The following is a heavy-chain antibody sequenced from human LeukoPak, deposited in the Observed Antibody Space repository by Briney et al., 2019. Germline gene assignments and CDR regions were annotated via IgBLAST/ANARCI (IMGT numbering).Heavy chain of an antibody. CDR1: GFTFSDYY. CDR2: ISYDGSNK. J-gene: IGHJ5*02. D-gene: IGHD3-3*01. Sequence: GGSLRLSCAASGFTFSDYYMSWIRQAPGKGLEWVAFISYDGSNKYYADSVKGRFTISRDNSKNTLYLQMNSLRAEDTAVYYCARERERFFNLWGQGTLVTVSS. V-gene: IGHV3-30*03. CDR3: ARERERFFNL.